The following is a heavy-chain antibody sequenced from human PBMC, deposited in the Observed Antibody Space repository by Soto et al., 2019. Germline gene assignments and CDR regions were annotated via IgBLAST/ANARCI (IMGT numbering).Heavy chain of an antibody. V-gene: IGHV4-59*01. D-gene: IGHD6-6*01. CDR3: ARHDVLDY. CDR1: DGSLRNYY. J-gene: IGHJ4*02. Sequence: LSLPCTVSDGSLRNYYWSWIRQPPGKGLEWIGHIYYTGSTKYNPSLKSRVIMSVDTSKNQFSLNLSSVTAADTAVYYCARHDVLDYWGQGTLVTVSS. CDR2: IYYTGST.